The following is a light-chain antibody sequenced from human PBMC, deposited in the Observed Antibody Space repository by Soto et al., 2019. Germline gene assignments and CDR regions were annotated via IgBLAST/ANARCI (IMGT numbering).Light chain of an antibody. J-gene: IGKJ4*01. CDR3: QQYSDWPLT. CDR1: QTLYNN. CDR2: GAS. V-gene: IGKV3-15*01. Sequence: EIVMTQSPATLSVSPGERATPSCRASQTLYNNLAWYQQKLGQAPRLLIYGASARATDITARFSGSGSGTEFTLTISGPQSEDSSIYYCQQYSDWPLTFGGGTKVEIK.